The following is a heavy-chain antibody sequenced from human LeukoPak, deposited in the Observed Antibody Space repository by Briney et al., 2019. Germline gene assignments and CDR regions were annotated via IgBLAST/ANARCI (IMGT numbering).Heavy chain of an antibody. V-gene: IGHV3-23*01. CDR3: AKDPLITMIVVVTRLLYYFDY. Sequence: QPGGSLRLSCAASGFTFSSYAMSWVRQAPGKGLEWVSAISGSGGSTYYADSVKGRFTISRDNSKNTLYLQMNSLRAEDTAVYYCAKDPLITMIVVVTRLLYYFDYRGQGTLVTVSS. CDR2: ISGSGGST. J-gene: IGHJ4*02. CDR1: GFTFSSYA. D-gene: IGHD3-22*01.